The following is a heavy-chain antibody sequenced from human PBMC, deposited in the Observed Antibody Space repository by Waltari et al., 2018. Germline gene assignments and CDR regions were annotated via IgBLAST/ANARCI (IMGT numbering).Heavy chain of an antibody. V-gene: IGHV1-69*14. J-gene: IGHJ3*02. CDR1: GGTFSSYA. Sequence: QVQLVQSGAEVKKPGSSVKVSCKASGGTFSSYAISWVRQAPGQGLEWMGGISPIFGTANYAQKLQGRVTITADKSTSTAYMELSSLRSEDTDVYYWARVGGRSSWYLVLDAFDIWGQGTMVTVSS. D-gene: IGHD6-13*01. CDR3: ARVGGRSSWYLVLDAFDI. CDR2: ISPIFGTA.